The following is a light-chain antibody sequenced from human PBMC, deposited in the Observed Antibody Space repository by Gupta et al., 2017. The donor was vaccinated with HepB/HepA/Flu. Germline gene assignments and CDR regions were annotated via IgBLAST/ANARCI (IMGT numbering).Light chain of an antibody. Sequence: DIVMTQSPLSLPVTPGEPASISCRSSQSLLHSNGYNYLDWYLQKPGQSPQLLIYLGSNRASGVPDRFSGSGSGTDFTLKISRVEAEDVGVYYCKQDLQTLSFGQGTKVEIK. CDR3: KQDLQTLS. J-gene: IGKJ1*01. V-gene: IGKV2-28*01. CDR2: LGS. CDR1: QSLLHSNGYNY.